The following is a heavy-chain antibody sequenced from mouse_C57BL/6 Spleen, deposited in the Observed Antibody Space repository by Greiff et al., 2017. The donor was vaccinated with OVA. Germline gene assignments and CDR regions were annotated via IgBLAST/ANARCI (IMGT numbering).Heavy chain of an antibody. J-gene: IGHJ2*01. CDR1: GFTFRDFY. CDR3: ARDAGGYYPFAY. D-gene: IGHD2-3*01. Sequence: EVMVVESGGGLVQSGRSLRLSCATSGFTFRDFYMEWVRQAPGKGLEWIAASRNKANDYTTEYSAPVKGRFIVSRDTSQSILYRQINARRAEDTAIYYGARDAGGYYPFAYWGQGTTLTVSS. CDR2: SRNKANDYTT. V-gene: IGHV7-1*01.